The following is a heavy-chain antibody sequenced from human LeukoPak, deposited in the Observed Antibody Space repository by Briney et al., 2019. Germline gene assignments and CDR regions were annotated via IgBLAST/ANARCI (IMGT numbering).Heavy chain of an antibody. CDR2: IYYSGST. J-gene: IGHJ4*02. Sequence: SETLSLTCTVSGGSISSYYWSWIRQPPGKGLEWIGYIYYSGSTNYNPSLKSRVTISVDTSKNQFPLKLSSVTAADTAVYYCARGGNYYDSSPLDYWGQGTLVTVSS. CDR1: GGSISSYY. CDR3: ARGGNYYDSSPLDY. V-gene: IGHV4-59*01. D-gene: IGHD3-22*01.